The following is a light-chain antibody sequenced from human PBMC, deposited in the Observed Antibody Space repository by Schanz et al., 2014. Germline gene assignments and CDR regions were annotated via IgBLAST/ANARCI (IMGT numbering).Light chain of an antibody. CDR3: QQRSNWPLLT. CDR1: QSVSSSY. CDR2: HAS. J-gene: IGKJ4*01. V-gene: IGKV3D-20*02. Sequence: EIVLTQSPGTLSLSPGERATLSCRASQSVSSSYLAWYQQKPGQAPRLLIFHASIRATGIPARFSGSGSGTDFSLTISSLEPEDFAVYYCQQRSNWPLLTFGGGTKVEIK.